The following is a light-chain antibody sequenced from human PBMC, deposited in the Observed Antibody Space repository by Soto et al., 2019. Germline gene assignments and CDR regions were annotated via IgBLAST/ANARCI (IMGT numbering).Light chain of an antibody. V-gene: IGKV3-15*01. CDR1: QSVSSK. J-gene: IGKJ5*01. CDR2: SAS. Sequence: EIVMTQSPATLSLSPGQRATLSCRASQSVSSKLAWYQQRPGQAPRLLIYSASTRATGIPARFSGSGSGTDFTLTISRLEPEDFAVYYCQQYNNWPPITFGQGTRLEIK. CDR3: QQYNNWPPIT.